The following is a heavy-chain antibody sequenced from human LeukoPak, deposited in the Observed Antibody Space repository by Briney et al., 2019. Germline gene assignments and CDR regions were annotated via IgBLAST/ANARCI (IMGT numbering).Heavy chain of an antibody. D-gene: IGHD3-22*01. CDR2: ISSNGGST. CDR3: ARGYYDSSGYYGGYYFDY. CDR1: GFIFSSYA. J-gene: IGHJ4*02. V-gene: IGHV3-64*01. Sequence: GGSLRLSCAASGFIFSSYAMHWVRQAPGKGLEYVSAISSNGGSTYYANSVKGRFTISRDNSKNTLYLQMGSLRAEDMAVYYCARGYYDSSGYYGGYYFDYWGQGTLVTVSS.